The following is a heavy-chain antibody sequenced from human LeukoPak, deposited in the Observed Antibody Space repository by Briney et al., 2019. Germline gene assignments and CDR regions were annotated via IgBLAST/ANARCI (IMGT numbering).Heavy chain of an antibody. V-gene: IGHV4-30-4*01. Sequence: SETLSLTCTVSGGSISSGDYYWSWIRQPPGKGLEWIGYIHYSGSTHYNPSLKSRVTISVDTSKNQFSLRLTSVTAADTAVYYCARDAVEYFDYWGQGTLVTVSS. CDR2: IHYSGST. CDR1: GGSISSGDYY. CDR3: ARDAVEYFDY. J-gene: IGHJ4*02.